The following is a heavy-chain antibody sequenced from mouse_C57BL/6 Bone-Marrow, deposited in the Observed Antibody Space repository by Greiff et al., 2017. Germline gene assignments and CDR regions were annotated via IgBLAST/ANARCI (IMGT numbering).Heavy chain of an antibody. D-gene: IGHD2-3*01. CDR3: ARTVFDGYDGNAMDY. CDR2: IYPGDGDT. Sequence: QVQLQQSGAELVKPGASVKISCKASGYAFSSYWMNWVKQRPGKGLEWIGQIYPGDGDTNYNGKFKGKATLTADKSSSTAYMQLSSLTSEDSAVYFCARTVFDGYDGNAMDYWGQGTSVTVSS. V-gene: IGHV1-80*01. J-gene: IGHJ4*01. CDR1: GYAFSSYW.